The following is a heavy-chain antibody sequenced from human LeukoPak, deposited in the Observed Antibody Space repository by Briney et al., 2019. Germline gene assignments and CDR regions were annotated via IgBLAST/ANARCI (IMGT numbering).Heavy chain of an antibody. D-gene: IGHD2-15*01. CDR2: ISSSYI. V-gene: IGHV3-21*01. J-gene: IGHJ5*02. Sequence: GRSLRLSCAASGFTFSSYSMNWVRQAPGKGLEWVSSISSSYIYYADSVKGRFTISRDNAKNSLYLQMNSLRAEDTAVYYCAILEGIVVVVAGTGFDPWGQGTLVTVSS. CDR3: AILEGIVVVVAGTGFDP. CDR1: GFTFSSYS.